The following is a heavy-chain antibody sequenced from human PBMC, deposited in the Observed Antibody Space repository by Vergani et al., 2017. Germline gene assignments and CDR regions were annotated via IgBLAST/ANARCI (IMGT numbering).Heavy chain of an antibody. CDR1: GGSISSYY. Sequence: QVQLQESGPGLVKPSETLSLTCTVSGGSISSYYWSWIRQPAGKGLEWIGRIYTSGSTNYNPSLKSRVTMSVDTSKNQFSLKLSSVTAADTAVYYCARGGITMVRGVIGWFDPWGQGTLVTVSS. CDR2: IYTSGST. V-gene: IGHV4-4*07. CDR3: ARGGITMVRGVIGWFDP. D-gene: IGHD3-10*01. J-gene: IGHJ5*02.